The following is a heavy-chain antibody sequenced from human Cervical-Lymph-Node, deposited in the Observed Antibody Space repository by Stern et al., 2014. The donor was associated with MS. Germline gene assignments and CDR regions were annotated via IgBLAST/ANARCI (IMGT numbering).Heavy chain of an antibody. CDR3: ATQHSGGWFAFDI. D-gene: IGHD2-15*01. J-gene: IGHJ3*02. Sequence: VQLVESGPGLVKSSETLSLTCAVSGGSISSYYWSWIRLPPGKGLEWIGYIYNTGSTNYNPSLKSRVTISVDSSKNHFSLRLNSVTAADTAMYYCATQHSGGWFAFDIWGQGTMVTVSS. CDR2: IYNTGST. V-gene: IGHV4-4*08. CDR1: GGSISSYY.